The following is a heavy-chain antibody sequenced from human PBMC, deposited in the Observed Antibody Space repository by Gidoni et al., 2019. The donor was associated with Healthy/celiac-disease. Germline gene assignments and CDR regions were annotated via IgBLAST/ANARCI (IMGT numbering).Heavy chain of an antibody. CDR1: GGTFSSYA. Sequence: QVQLVQSGAEGKKPGSSGKVCCKASGGTFSSYAISWVRQAPGQGLEWMGGIIPIFGTANYAQKFQGRVTITADESTSTAYMELSSLRSEDTAVYYCARGGMGATEVDYWGQGTLVTVSS. D-gene: IGHD1-26*01. J-gene: IGHJ4*02. CDR2: IIPIFGTA. V-gene: IGHV1-69*01. CDR3: ARGGMGATEVDY.